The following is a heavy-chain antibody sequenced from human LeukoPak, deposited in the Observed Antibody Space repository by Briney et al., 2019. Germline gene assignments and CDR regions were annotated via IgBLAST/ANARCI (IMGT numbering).Heavy chain of an antibody. CDR2: IYYSGST. D-gene: IGHD6-19*01. J-gene: IGHJ5*02. CDR1: GGSISSSSYY. CDR3: ARDPTIAVAATGGFDP. V-gene: IGHV4-39*07. Sequence: PSETLSLTCTVSGGSISSSSYYWGWIRQPPGKGLEWIGSIYYSGSTYYNPSLKSRVTISVDTSKNQFSLKLSSVTAADTAVYYCARDPTIAVAATGGFDPWGQGTLVTVSS.